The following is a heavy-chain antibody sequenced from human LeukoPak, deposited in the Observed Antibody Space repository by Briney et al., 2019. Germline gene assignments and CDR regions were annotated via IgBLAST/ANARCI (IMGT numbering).Heavy chain of an antibody. CDR3: ARGGTVTKYVYFDY. D-gene: IGHD4-17*01. V-gene: IGHV3-33*01. CDR2: IWYDGSNK. Sequence: VIWYDGSNKYYADSVKGRFTISRDNSKNTLYLQMNSLRAEDTAVYYCARGGTVTKYVYFDYWGQGTLVTVSS. J-gene: IGHJ4*02.